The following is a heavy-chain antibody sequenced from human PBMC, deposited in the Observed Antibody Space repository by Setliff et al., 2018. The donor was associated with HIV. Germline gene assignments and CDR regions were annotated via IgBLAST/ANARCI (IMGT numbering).Heavy chain of an antibody. D-gene: IGHD5-12*01. J-gene: IGHJ4*02. V-gene: IGHV1-18*01. CDR2: ISAYNGNT. CDR3: ARVGYSGYDFAYGLDY. CDR1: GYTFTSYG. Sequence: ASVKVSCKASGYTFTSYGISWVRQAPGQGLEWMGWISAYNGNTNYAQKLQGRVTMTTDTSTSTAYVELRSLRSDDTAVYYCARVGYSGYDFAYGLDYWGQGTLVTVSS.